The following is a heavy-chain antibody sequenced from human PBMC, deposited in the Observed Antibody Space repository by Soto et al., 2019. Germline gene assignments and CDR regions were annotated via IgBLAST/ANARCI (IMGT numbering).Heavy chain of an antibody. CDR3: AKDAVPYNGKWDWFDP. V-gene: IGHV3-23*01. Sequence: DVQLLESGGGLVQPGGSLRLSCAASGFTFSDYAMTWVRQAPGKGPEWVSSIGGVVTDRYYADSVKGRFTISRDNSKNTLFLQRSSLRSDDTAVYYCAKDAVPYNGKWDWFDPWGQGTLVTVSS. J-gene: IGHJ5*02. D-gene: IGHD1-20*01. CDR2: IGGVVTDR. CDR1: GFTFSDYA.